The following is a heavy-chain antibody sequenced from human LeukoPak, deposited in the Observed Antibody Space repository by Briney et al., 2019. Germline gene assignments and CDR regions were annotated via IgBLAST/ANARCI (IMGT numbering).Heavy chain of an antibody. D-gene: IGHD2-21*02. CDR2: INPSGGSI. Sequence: ASVKVSCKASGYIFTSYYMYWVRQAPGQGLEWMGIINPSGGSIRYAQKFQGRVTMTRDTSTSTVYMELSSLRSEDTAVYYCARAYYCGGDCYSSAFDIWGQGTMVTVSS. V-gene: IGHV1-46*01. CDR1: GYIFTSYY. J-gene: IGHJ3*02. CDR3: ARAYYCGGDCYSSAFDI.